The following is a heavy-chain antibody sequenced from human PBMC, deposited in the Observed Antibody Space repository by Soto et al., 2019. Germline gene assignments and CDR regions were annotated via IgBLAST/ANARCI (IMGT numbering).Heavy chain of an antibody. V-gene: IGHV3-30*18. CDR3: AKAWGFLEWLPHFDY. CDR2: ISYDGSNK. D-gene: IGHD3-3*01. CDR1: GFTFSSYG. Sequence: VQLVESGGGVVQPGRSLRLSCAASGFTFSSYGMHWVRQAPGKGLEWVAVISYDGSNKYYADSVKGRFTISRDNSKNTLYLQMNSLRAEDTAVYYCAKAWGFLEWLPHFDYWGQGTLVTVSS. J-gene: IGHJ4*02.